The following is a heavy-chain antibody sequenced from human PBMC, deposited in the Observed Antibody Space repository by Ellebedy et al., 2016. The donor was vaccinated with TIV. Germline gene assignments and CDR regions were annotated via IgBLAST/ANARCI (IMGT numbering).Heavy chain of an antibody. Sequence: GESLKISCAASGFSINTYWMSWVRQAPGKGLQWVANIKQDGSEKYYVDSVEGRFTISRDNAKNSLYLHMNSLRADDTAVYYCAKTKLLTFDAFNLWGQGTMVTVSS. CDR3: AKTKLLTFDAFNL. CDR2: IKQDGSEK. V-gene: IGHV3-7*03. J-gene: IGHJ3*01. D-gene: IGHD1-1*01. CDR1: GFSINTYW.